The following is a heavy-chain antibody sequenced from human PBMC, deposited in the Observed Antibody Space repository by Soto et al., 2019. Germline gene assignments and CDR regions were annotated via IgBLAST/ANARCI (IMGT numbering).Heavy chain of an antibody. CDR1: GGSSSSGGYY. V-gene: IGHV4-31*03. CDR3: ARETTRVVTHHANYYGMAV. Sequence: TLSLTGTVSGGSSSSGGYYWSWILQHPGKGLEWIGYMYYSGSTYYNPSLKSRVTISVDTSKNQFSLKLSSVTAADTAVYYCARETTRVVTHHANYYGMAVWGKGTTVTVSS. D-gene: IGHD3-3*01. J-gene: IGHJ6*04. CDR2: MYYSGST.